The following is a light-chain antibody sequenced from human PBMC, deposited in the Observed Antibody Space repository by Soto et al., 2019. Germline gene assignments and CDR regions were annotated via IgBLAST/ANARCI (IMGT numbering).Light chain of an antibody. J-gene: IGKJ3*01. V-gene: IGKV4-1*01. CDR2: WAS. CDR3: QQYYITPFT. Sequence: DIVMTQSPDSLTVSLGERATINCKSSQSVMHSSSTKNYIAWYQHKPGQPPKLLIYWASTRESGVPDRFGGSGSGTDFTLTISSLQAEDVAVYYCQQYYITPFTFGPGTKVDIK. CDR1: QSVMHSSSTKNY.